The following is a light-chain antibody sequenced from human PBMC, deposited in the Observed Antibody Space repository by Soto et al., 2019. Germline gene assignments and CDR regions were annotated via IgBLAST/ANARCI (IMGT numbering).Light chain of an antibody. CDR1: QSLLYSSNNKTY. Sequence: DIVMTQSPDSLAVPLGERATVSCKSSQSLLYSSNNKTYLAWYQQKTGQPPRLLIHWASSRESGVPDRFSGSGSGTDFTLTITSLQAEDVAIYYCQEYFIPPWTLGQGTKADIK. CDR2: WAS. J-gene: IGKJ1*01. CDR3: QEYFIPPWT. V-gene: IGKV4-1*01.